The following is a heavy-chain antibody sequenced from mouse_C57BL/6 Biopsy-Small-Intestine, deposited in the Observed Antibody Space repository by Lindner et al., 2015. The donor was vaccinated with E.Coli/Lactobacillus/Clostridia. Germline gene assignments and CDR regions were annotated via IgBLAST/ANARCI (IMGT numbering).Heavy chain of an antibody. CDR1: GYTFTSYT. D-gene: IGHD1-1*01. V-gene: IGHV1-4*01. J-gene: IGHJ2*01. CDR3: ARRGIITAVVAPDY. Sequence: VQLQESGAELARPGASVKMSCKASGYTFTSYTMHWVKQRPGQGLEWIGYINPSSGYTKYNQKFKDKATLTADKSSSTAYMQLSSLTSEDSAVYYCARRGIITAVVAPDYWGQGTTLTVSS. CDR2: INPSSGYT.